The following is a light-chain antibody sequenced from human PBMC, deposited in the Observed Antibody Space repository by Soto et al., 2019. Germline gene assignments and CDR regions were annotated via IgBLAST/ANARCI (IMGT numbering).Light chain of an antibody. J-gene: IGKJ2*01. CDR1: QSIYSS. V-gene: IGKV1-39*01. CDR2: AAS. CDR3: QQSYSAPYP. Sequence: DIQMTQSPSSLSASVGDRVTITCRASQSIYSSLNWYHQKPGKAPKLLIYAASNLQSGVPSRFSGSGSGTDFTLSISSLQPAAFATYYCQQSYSAPYPFGQGTKLEI.